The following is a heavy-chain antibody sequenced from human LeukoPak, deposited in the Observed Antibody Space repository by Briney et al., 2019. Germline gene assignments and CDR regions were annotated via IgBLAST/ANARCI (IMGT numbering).Heavy chain of an antibody. CDR2: ISGSGGST. V-gene: IGHV3-23*01. D-gene: IGHD1-26*01. CDR3: AKDLQWGDYYYGMDV. Sequence: QPGGSLRLSCAASGFTFSTYAMGWVRQAPGKGLEWVSAISGSGGSTYHADSVKCRFTISRDNSNNTLYLQMNSLRAEDTAVYYCAKDLQWGDYYYGMDVWGQGTTVTVSS. J-gene: IGHJ6*02. CDR1: GFTFSTYA.